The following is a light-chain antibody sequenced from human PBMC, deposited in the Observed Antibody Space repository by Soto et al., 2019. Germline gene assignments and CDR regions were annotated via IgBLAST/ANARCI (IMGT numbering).Light chain of an antibody. CDR2: YAS. Sequence: EIVMTQSPATLSVSPGERATLSCRASQSVAGNLAWYQHKPGQAPRLLVYYASTRAAGIPDRVSGSGSGTEFSLTITSLQTEDAGTYYCQQYNNWPSGTFGQGTRLEIK. CDR3: QQYNNWPSGT. CDR1: QSVAGN. V-gene: IGKV3-15*01. J-gene: IGKJ5*01.